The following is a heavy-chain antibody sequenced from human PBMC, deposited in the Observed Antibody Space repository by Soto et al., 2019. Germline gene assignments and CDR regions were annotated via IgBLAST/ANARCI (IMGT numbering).Heavy chain of an antibody. D-gene: IGHD4-17*01. CDR1: GFSFHEYT. CDR3: AKDRHPDGVWDIDW. CDR2: IYGAASGI. J-gene: IGHJ4*02. Sequence: EVHLLESGGDLVWPGGSLRLSCAASGFSFHEYTMNWVRQAPGKGLEWVSGIYGAASGIYYADSVKGRFTISRDNSRNTVYLQMNNLRAEDTAVYYCAKDRHPDGVWDIDWWGQGARVTVSS. V-gene: IGHV3-23*01.